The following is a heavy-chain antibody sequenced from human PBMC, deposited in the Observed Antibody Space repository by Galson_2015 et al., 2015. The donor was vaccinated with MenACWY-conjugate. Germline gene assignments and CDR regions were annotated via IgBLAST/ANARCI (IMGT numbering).Heavy chain of an antibody. Sequence: SVKVSCKASGFTFTSSAVQWVRQARGQRLEWIGWIVVVSGNTNYAQKVHERITLSRDMSTSTAYMELSSLRSEDTAVYYCAAAGRHDGSGYYYLDTYDVWGQGTLVTVSS. CDR1: GFTFTSSA. J-gene: IGHJ3*01. V-gene: IGHV1-58*01. D-gene: IGHD3-22*01. CDR2: IVVVSGNT. CDR3: AAAGRHDGSGYYYLDTYDV.